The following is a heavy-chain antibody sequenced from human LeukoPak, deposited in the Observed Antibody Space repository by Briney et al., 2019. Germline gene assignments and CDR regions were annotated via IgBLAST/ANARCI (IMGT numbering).Heavy chain of an antibody. Sequence: NTSETLSLTCTVSGGSISSYYWSWIRQPPGKGLEWIGYIYYSGSTNYNPSLKNRVTISVDTSKNQFSLKLSSVTAADTAVYYCARDRVGLDYWGQGTLVTVSS. D-gene: IGHD3-10*01. CDR2: IYYSGST. CDR3: ARDRVGLDY. J-gene: IGHJ4*02. V-gene: IGHV4-59*01. CDR1: GGSISSYY.